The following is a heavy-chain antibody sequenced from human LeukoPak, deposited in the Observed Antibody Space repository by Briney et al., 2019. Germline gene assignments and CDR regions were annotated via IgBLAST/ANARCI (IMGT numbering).Heavy chain of an antibody. CDR2: IVVGSGNT. J-gene: IGHJ4*02. Sequence: ASVKVSSKASGFTFTSSAVQWVGQARGQRLEWIGWIVVGSGNTNYAQKFQERVTITRDMSTSTAYMELSSLRSEDTAVYYCAAGYCSSTSCNPGDDYWGQGTLVTVSS. CDR3: AAGYCSSTSCNPGDDY. V-gene: IGHV1-58*01. D-gene: IGHD2-2*01. CDR1: GFTFTSSA.